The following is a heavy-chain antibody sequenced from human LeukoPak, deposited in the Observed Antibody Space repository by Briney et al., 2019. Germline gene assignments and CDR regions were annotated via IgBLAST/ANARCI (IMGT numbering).Heavy chain of an antibody. V-gene: IGHV3-21*04. Sequence: PGGSLGLSCAASGFTFSSYSMNWVRQAPGKGLEWVSSISSSSSYICYADSVKGRFTISRDNAKNSLYLQMNSLRAEDTAVYYCARDRYYDSSGYYPFDYWGQGTLVTVSS. CDR2: ISSSSSYI. D-gene: IGHD3-22*01. CDR3: ARDRYYDSSGYYPFDY. CDR1: GFTFSSYS. J-gene: IGHJ4*02.